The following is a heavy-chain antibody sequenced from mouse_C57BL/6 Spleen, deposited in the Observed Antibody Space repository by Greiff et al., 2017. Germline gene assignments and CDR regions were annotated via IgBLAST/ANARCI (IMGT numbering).Heavy chain of an antibody. D-gene: IGHD2-5*01. CDR3: ASSTYYSNFYAMYY. V-gene: IGHV1-39*01. Sequence: EVQLQQSGPQLVKPGASVKISCKASGYSFTDYNMNWVKQSNGKSLEWIGVINPNYGTTSYNQKFKGKATLTVDQSSSTAYMQLNSLTSEDSAVYYCASSTYYSNFYAMYYWGQGTSVTVSS. CDR1: GYSFTDYN. J-gene: IGHJ4*01. CDR2: INPNYGTT.